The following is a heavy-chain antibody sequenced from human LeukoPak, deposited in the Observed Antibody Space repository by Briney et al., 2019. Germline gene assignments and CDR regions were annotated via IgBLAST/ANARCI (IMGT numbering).Heavy chain of an antibody. J-gene: IGHJ4*02. CDR1: GFTLSETA. CDR3: AKDFWGFSFGF. V-gene: IGHV3-23*01. CDR2: LNGGNDGT. D-gene: IGHD3-16*01. Sequence: GGSLRLSCAASGFTLSETAMAWVRQAPGKGLEWVSALNGGNDGTHYADSVKGRFTISRDNSKNTLYLQMNSLRAEDTALYYCAKDFWGFSFGFWGQGTLVTVS.